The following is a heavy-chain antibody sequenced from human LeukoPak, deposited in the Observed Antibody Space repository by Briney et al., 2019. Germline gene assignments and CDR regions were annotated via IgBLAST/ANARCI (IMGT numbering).Heavy chain of an antibody. D-gene: IGHD4-17*01. V-gene: IGHV4-61*02. CDR1: GGSISSGSYY. Sequence: SQTLSLTCTVSGGSISSGSYYWSWIRQPAGKGLEWIGRIYTSGSTNHNPSLKSRVTISVDTSKNQFSLKLSSVTAADTAVYYCARDTGVYGEDYWGQGTLVTVSS. J-gene: IGHJ4*02. CDR2: IYTSGST. CDR3: ARDTGVYGEDY.